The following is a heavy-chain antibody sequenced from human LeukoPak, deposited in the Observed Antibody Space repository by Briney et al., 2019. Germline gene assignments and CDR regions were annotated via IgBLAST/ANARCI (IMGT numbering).Heavy chain of an antibody. J-gene: IGHJ4*02. CDR2: IYPGDSDT. CDR3: ARQGGEVGALIYYFDY. CDR1: GYSFTSYW. V-gene: IGHV5-51*01. Sequence: GESLKISCKGSGYSFTSYWIGWVRQMPGKGLEWMGIIYPGDSDTRYSPSFQGQVTISADKSISTAYLQWSSLKASDTAMYYCARQGGEVGALIYYFDYWGQGTLVTVSS. D-gene: IGHD1-26*01.